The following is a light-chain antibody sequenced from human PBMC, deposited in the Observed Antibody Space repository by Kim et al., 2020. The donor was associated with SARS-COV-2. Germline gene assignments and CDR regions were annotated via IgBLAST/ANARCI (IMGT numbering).Light chain of an antibody. J-gene: IGKJ1*01. CDR3: QQYNNWWT. CDR1: ESVTTT. CDR2: GAS. Sequence: SLSPGERATLSCRASESVTTTLAWYQQRPGQAPRLLIYGASSRATGIPARFSGSGSGTEFTLTISSLQSEDFAVYFCQQYNNWWTFGQGTKVEIK. V-gene: IGKV3-15*01.